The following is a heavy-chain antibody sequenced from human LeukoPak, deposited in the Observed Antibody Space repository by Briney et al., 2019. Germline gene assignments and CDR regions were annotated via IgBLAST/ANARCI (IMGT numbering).Heavy chain of an antibody. CDR2: ISDTGGST. CDR1: GFTFSNYA. D-gene: IGHD1-1*01. V-gene: IGHV3-23*01. CDR3: ARKGNGALDI. Sequence: GGSLRLSCAPSGFTFSNYALSWVRQAPGKGLEWVSDISDTGGSTNYVGSAKGRFTISRDNSKNTLHLHMNSLRVEDTAVYYCARKGNGALDIWGQGRMVTVSS. J-gene: IGHJ3*02.